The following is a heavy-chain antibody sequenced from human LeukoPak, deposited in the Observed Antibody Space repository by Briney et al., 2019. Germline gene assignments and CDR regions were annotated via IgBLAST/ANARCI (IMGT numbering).Heavy chain of an antibody. CDR2: ISSTGGTA. V-gene: IGHV3-23*01. J-gene: IGHJ6*03. Sequence: PGGSLRLSCAASGFTFSSFGMSWVRQAPGKGLEWVSAISSTGGTAYYAGSVKGRFTISRDNSKNTLYLQMNSLRAEDTAVYYCAREGEMATITFHYYYYMDVWGKGTTVTVSS. D-gene: IGHD5-24*01. CDR1: GFTFSSFG. CDR3: AREGEMATITFHYYYYMDV.